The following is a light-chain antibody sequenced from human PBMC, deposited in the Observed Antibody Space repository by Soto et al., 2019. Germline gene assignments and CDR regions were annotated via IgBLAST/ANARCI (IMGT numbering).Light chain of an antibody. CDR1: QSISSW. CDR2: DAS. Sequence: DIPMTQSPSTLSASVGDRVTITCRASQSISSWLAWYQQKPGKAPKLLIYDASSLESGVPSRFSGSGSGTEFTLTISSLQPDDFATYYCQQYNSYPYTFGQATMLEIK. V-gene: IGKV1-5*01. J-gene: IGKJ2*01. CDR3: QQYNSYPYT.